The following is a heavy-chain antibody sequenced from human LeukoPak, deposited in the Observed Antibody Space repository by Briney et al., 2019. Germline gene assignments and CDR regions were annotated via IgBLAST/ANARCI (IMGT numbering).Heavy chain of an antibody. Sequence: GGSLRLSCAASGFTFSSYEMNWVRQAPGKGLEWVSYISSSGSTKYYADSVKGRFTISRDNAKNSLYLQMNSLRAEDTAIYYCARAIAVADALSYYYYYGMDVWGQGTTVTVSS. V-gene: IGHV3-48*03. D-gene: IGHD6-19*01. CDR2: ISSSGSTK. CDR3: ARAIAVADALSYYYYYGMDV. CDR1: GFTFSSYE. J-gene: IGHJ6*02.